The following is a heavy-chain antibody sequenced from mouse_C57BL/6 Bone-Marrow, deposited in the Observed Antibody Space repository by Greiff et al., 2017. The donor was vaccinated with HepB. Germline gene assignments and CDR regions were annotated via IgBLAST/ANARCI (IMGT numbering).Heavy chain of an antibody. V-gene: IGHV1-81*01. Sequence: VKLVESGAELARPGASVKLSCKASGYTFTSYGISWVKQRPGQGLEWIGEIYPRSGNTYYNEKFKGKATLTADKSSSTAYMELRSLTSEDSAVYFCATIYYGNPAYWGQGTLVTVSA. CDR1: GYTFTSYG. J-gene: IGHJ3*01. D-gene: IGHD2-1*01. CDR3: ATIYYGNPAY. CDR2: IYPRSGNT.